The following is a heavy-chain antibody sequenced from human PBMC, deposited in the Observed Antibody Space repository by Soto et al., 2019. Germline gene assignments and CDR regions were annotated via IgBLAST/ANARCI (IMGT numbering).Heavy chain of an antibody. V-gene: IGHV1-18*01. J-gene: IGHJ4*02. D-gene: IGHD3-10*01. CDR3: ARDPMVRGVPHPPDY. CDR2: ISAYNGNT. Sequence: QVRLVQSGAEVKKPGASVKVSCKASGYSFTNYGITWVRQAPGQGLEWMGWISAYNGNTNYAQKFQGRVIMDTDTSTSTAYMEVRSLRSDDTAVYYCARDPMVRGVPHPPDYWGQGTLVTVSS. CDR1: GYSFTNYG.